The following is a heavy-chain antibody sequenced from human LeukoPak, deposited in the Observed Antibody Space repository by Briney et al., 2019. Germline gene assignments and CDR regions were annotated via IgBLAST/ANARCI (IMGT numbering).Heavy chain of an antibody. CDR3: ARVGAATGTPFSWFDP. Sequence: ASVKVSCKASGYTFTSYGISWVRQAPGQGLEWMGWISAYNGNTNYAQKLQGRVTMTTDTSTSTAYMELRSLRSDDTAVYYCARVGAATGTPFSWFDPWGQGTLVTVSS. V-gene: IGHV1-18*01. D-gene: IGHD6-13*01. CDR1: GYTFTSYG. J-gene: IGHJ5*02. CDR2: ISAYNGNT.